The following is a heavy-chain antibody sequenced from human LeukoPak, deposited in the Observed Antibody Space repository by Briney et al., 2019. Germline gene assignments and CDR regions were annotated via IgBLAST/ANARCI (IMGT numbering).Heavy chain of an antibody. Sequence: GGSLRLSCSASGFTFSFYAMHWVRQAPGKGLEYVSGISTNGGSTYYADSVKGRFTNSRDNSKNTLYLQMSSLRAEDTAVYYCVKVLSSSVATFPPDAFDIWGHGTMVTVSS. D-gene: IGHD5-12*01. CDR2: ISTNGGST. V-gene: IGHV3-64D*06. CDR1: GFTFSFYA. CDR3: VKVLSSSVATFPPDAFDI. J-gene: IGHJ3*02.